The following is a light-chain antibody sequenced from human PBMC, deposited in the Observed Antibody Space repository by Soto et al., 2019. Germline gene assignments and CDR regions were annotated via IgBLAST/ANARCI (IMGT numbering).Light chain of an antibody. CDR1: QGISSY. V-gene: IGKV1-9*01. CDR2: AAS. Sequence: IQWTQSPSFLSASVGDRVTITCRASQGISSYLAWYQQKPGKAPKLLIYAASTLQSGVPSRFSGSGSATEFTLTISSLQPDDFATYYCQQYSTYPWTFGQGTKADIK. CDR3: QQYSTYPWT. J-gene: IGKJ1*01.